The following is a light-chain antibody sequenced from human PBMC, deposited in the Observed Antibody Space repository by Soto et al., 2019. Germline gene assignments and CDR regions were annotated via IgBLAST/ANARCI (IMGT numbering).Light chain of an antibody. V-gene: IGKV3-20*01. CDR1: HSVSSTY. CDR3: QQYGSSPPYT. CDR2: GAT. Sequence: EIVLTQSPGTLSLSPGERATLSCRASHSVSSTYLAWYQQKPGQAPRLLIYGATSRATGIPDRFSRSGSGTDFTLSISRLEPEEFAVYYCQQYGSSPPYTFGQGTQLEIK. J-gene: IGKJ2*01.